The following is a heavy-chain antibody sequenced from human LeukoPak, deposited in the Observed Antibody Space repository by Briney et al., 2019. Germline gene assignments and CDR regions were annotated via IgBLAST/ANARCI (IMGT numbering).Heavy chain of an antibody. CDR3: ARGGDMYYFDY. CDR2: IYYSWST. J-gene: IGHJ4*02. V-gene: IGHV4-39*07. D-gene: IGHD2-15*01. Sequence: PSETLSLTCSVSGGSMSGSSYYWGWIRQPPGKGLEWIGTIYYSWSTHYNPSLKSRVTISVDTSKNQFSLKLSSVTAADTAVYYCARGGDMYYFDYWGQGTLVTVSS. CDR1: GGSMSGSSYY.